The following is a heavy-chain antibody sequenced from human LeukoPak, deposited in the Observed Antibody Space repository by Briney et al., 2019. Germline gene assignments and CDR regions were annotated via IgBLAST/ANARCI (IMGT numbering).Heavy chain of an antibody. J-gene: IGHJ5*02. CDR3: ARVAGYCSGGSCRTRFDP. V-gene: IGHV4-34*01. D-gene: IGHD2-15*01. CDR2: INHSGGT. Sequence: SETLSLTCAVYGGSFSGYYWSWIRQPPGKGLEWIGEINHSGGTNYNPSLKSRVTISVDTSKNQFSLKLSSVTAADTAVYYCARVAGYCSGGSCRTRFDPWGQGALVTVSS. CDR1: GGSFSGYY.